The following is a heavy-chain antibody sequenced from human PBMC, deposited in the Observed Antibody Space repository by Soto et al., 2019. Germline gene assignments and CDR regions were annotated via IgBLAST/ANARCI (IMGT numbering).Heavy chain of an antibody. J-gene: IGHJ6*03. CDR2: INSDGSST. CDR1: GFTFSSYW. Sequence: GGSLRLSCAASGFTFSSYWMHWVRQAPGKGLVWVSRINSDGSSTSYADSVKGRFTISRDNAKNTLYLQMNSLRAEDTAVYYCARQAGGVVVVADNYYMDVWGKGTTVTVSS. CDR3: ARQAGGVVVVADNYYMDV. D-gene: IGHD2-15*01. V-gene: IGHV3-74*01.